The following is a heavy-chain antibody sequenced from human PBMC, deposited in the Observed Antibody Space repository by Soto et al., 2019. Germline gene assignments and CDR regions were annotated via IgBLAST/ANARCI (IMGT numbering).Heavy chain of an antibody. CDR1: GFTFSSYA. CDR3: ARNPRTDNDLPLDF. CDR2: ISSSSRYI. J-gene: IGHJ4*02. V-gene: IGHV3-21*01. Sequence: GGSLRLSCAASGFTFSSYAMNWVRQTPGKGLEWVSTISSSSRYIYYADSVKGRFTISRDNAKDSVYLQMNSLRAEDTAVYYCARNPRTDNDLPLDFWGQGTLVTVSS.